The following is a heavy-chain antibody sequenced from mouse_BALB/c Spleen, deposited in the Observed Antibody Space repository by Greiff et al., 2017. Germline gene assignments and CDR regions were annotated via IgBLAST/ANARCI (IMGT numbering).Heavy chain of an antibody. CDR1: GFTFSSYG. CDR3: ASFTVVPLMDY. V-gene: IGHV5-6-3*01. CDR2: INSNGGST. D-gene: IGHD1-1*01. J-gene: IGHJ4*01. Sequence: EVQGVESGGGLVQPGGSLKLSCAASGFTFSSYGMSWVRQTPDKRLELVATINSNGGSTYYPDSVKGRFTISRDNAKNTLYLQMSSLKSEDTAMYYCASFTVVPLMDYWGQGTSVTVSS.